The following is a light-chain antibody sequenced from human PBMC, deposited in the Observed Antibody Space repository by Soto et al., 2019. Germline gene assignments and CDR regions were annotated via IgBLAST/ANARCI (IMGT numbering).Light chain of an antibody. Sequence: EMVMTQSPATLSASPGERATLSCRASQSVSSKLAWYQQKPGQAPRLVIFGASTWATGIPARFSGSGSGTEFTLTISNLQHDDFEVYYCQHYGVWPFTLGPGTKVDIK. V-gene: IGKV3-15*01. CDR3: QHYGVWPFT. CDR1: QSVSSK. J-gene: IGKJ3*01. CDR2: GAS.